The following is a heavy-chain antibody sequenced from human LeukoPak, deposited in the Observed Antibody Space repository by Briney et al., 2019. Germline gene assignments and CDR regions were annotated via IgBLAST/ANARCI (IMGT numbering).Heavy chain of an antibody. V-gene: IGHV1-24*01. D-gene: IGHD3-10*01. J-gene: IGHJ6*02. CDR3: ATVHAGYYYGMDV. Sequence: ASVKVSCKVSGYTLTELPMHWVRQAPGKGLEWLGGFDPEDGETIYAQKFQGRVTMTEDTSTDTAYMELSSLRSEDTAVYYCATVHAGYYYGMDVWGQGTTVTVSS. CDR1: GYTLTELP. CDR2: FDPEDGET.